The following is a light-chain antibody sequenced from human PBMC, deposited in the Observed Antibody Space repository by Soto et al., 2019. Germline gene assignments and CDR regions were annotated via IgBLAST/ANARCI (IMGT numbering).Light chain of an antibody. CDR3: QQDGGSFLT. CDR1: QSVDSNY. J-gene: IGKJ5*01. CDR2: ATS. Sequence: EIVLTQSPGTLSLSPGERATLSCRASQSVDSNYLAWYQQKPGQAPRLLIYATSSRATGIPDRFSGSGSGTDFTLTISRLEPEDFEAYYCQQDGGSFLTSGQGTRLEIK. V-gene: IGKV3-20*01.